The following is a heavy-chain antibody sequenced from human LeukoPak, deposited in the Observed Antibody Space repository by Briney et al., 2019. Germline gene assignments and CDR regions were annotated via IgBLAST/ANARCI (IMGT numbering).Heavy chain of an antibody. J-gene: IGHJ3*02. Sequence: PGGSLGLSCAASGFTFSSYEMNWVRQAPGKGLEWVSYIRSSGSIIFYADSVKGRFTISRDNAKNSLYLQMNSLRAEDTAVYYCARVNDYGGNDDAFDISGPGTMGTVSS. D-gene: IGHD4-23*01. V-gene: IGHV3-48*03. CDR2: IRSSGSII. CDR3: ARVNDYGGNDDAFDI. CDR1: GFTFSSYE.